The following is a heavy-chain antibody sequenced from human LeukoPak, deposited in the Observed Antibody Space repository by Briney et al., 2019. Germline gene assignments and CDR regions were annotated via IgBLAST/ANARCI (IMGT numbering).Heavy chain of an antibody. J-gene: IGHJ4*02. CDR2: IYSGGST. Sequence: GGSLRLSCAASGFTVSSIYMSWVRQAPGKGLEWVSVIYSGGSTYYADSVKGRFTISRDNSKNTLYLQMNSLRAEDTAVYYCARVARGYSGYPFDYWGQGTLVTVSS. CDR3: ARVARGYSGYPFDY. D-gene: IGHD5-12*01. CDR1: GFTVSSIY. V-gene: IGHV3-66*02.